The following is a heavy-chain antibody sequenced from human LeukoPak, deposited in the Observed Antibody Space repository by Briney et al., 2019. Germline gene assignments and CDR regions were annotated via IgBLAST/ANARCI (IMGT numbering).Heavy chain of an antibody. Sequence: ASVTVSCKASGYTFTSYDINWVRQAPGQGLEWMGWMNPNSGNTGYAQKFQGRVTMTRNTSISTAYMELSSLRSEDTAVYYCASFIKDRYYYYYGMDVWGQGTTVTVSS. J-gene: IGHJ6*02. CDR3: ASFIKDRYYYYYGMDV. CDR2: MNPNSGNT. CDR1: GYTFTSYD. V-gene: IGHV1-8*01.